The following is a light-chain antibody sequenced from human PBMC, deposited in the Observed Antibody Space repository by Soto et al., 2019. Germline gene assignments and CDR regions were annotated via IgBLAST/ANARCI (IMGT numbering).Light chain of an antibody. Sequence: DIQMPQSPPTLSASVGARVTITCRASQSISGWLAWYQQKPGKAPNLLIYQASTLESGVPSRFSGSGSGTEFTLTISSLQPDDFATYHCQQHNTYSRTFGQGTKVEIK. CDR1: QSISGW. V-gene: IGKV1-5*03. CDR2: QAS. J-gene: IGKJ1*01. CDR3: QQHNTYSRT.